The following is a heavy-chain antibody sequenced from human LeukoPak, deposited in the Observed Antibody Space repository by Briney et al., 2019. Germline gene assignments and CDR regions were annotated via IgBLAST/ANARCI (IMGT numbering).Heavy chain of an antibody. Sequence: SETLSLTCTVSGGSISSYYWSWIRQPAGKGLEWIGRIYTSGSTNYNPSLKSRVTISVDTSKNQFSLKLSSVAAADTAVYYCARANSGYDSGYPPHFDYWGQGTLVTVSS. CDR3: ARANSGYDSGYPPHFDY. D-gene: IGHD5-12*01. CDR1: GGSISSYY. J-gene: IGHJ4*02. CDR2: IYTSGST. V-gene: IGHV4-4*07.